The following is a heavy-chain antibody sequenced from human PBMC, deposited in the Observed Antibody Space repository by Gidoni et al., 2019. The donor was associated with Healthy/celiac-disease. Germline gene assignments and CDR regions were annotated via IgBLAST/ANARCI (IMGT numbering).Heavy chain of an antibody. CDR3: ARESYYYDSSGYWDSRYFDL. D-gene: IGHD3-22*01. CDR2: ISSSGSTI. Sequence: EVQLVESGGGLVQPGGSLRLSCAASGFTFSSYEMNWVRQAPGKGLEWVSYISSSGSTIYYADSVKGRFTISRDNAKNSLYLQMNSLRAEDTAVYYCARESYYYDSSGYWDSRYFDLWGRGTLVTVSS. CDR1: GFTFSSYE. V-gene: IGHV3-48*03. J-gene: IGHJ2*01.